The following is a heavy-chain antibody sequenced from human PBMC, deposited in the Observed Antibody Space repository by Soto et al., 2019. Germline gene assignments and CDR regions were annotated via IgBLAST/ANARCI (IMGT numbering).Heavy chain of an antibody. CDR2: IIPILGIA. D-gene: IGHD7-27*01. CDR1: GGTFSSYT. J-gene: IGHJ4*02. CDR3: ASPLTGDLRVYY. Sequence: QVQLVQSGAEVKKPGSSVKVSCKASGGTFSSYTISWVRQAPGQGLEWMGRIIPILGIANYAQKFQGRVTITADKSTSTADMELMSLRSEDTAVYYCASPLTGDLRVYYWGQGTPVTVSS. V-gene: IGHV1-69*02.